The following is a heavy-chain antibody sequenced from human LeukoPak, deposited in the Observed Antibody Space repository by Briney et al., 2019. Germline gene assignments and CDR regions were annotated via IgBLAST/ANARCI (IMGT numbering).Heavy chain of an antibody. CDR3: ARVTDSLDY. J-gene: IGHJ4*02. Sequence: PSETLSLTCIVSGGSISDFYWSWVRQSAGKGLEYIGRIYSSGSTNYNPSLKSRVAMSVDTSKNQFSLNLRSLTAADTAEYYCARVTDSLDYWGQGTLVTVSP. D-gene: IGHD4-11*01. V-gene: IGHV4-4*07. CDR1: GGSISDFY. CDR2: IYSSGST.